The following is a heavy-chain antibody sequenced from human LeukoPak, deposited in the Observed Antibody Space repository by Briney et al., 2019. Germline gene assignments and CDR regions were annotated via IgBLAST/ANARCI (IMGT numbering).Heavy chain of an antibody. CDR2: VSSSGSTI. Sequence: GGSLRLFCAASGFTFSSYEMIWLRQAPGKGLECVSYVSSSGSTIYYADSVKGRFTISRANAKNSLYLQMNSLRAEDTAVYYCARDRLLWFGELLVQYYFDYWGQGTLVTVSS. CDR1: GFTFSSYE. CDR3: ARDRLLWFGELLVQYYFDY. V-gene: IGHV3-48*03. J-gene: IGHJ4*02. D-gene: IGHD3-10*01.